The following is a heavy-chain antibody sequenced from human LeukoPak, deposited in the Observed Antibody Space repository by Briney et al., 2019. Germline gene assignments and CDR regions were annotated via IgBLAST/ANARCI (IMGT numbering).Heavy chain of an antibody. CDR2: ISGSGGST. CDR1: GFTFSSYG. D-gene: IGHD3-10*01. V-gene: IGHV3-23*01. Sequence: PGGSLRLSCAASGFTFSSYGMSWVRQAPGKGLEWVSAISGSGGSTYYADSVKGRFTISRDNSKNTLYLQMNSLRAEDTAVYYCAKDGRITMVRGVIIGDFGYWGQGTLVTVSS. CDR3: AKDGRITMVRGVIIGDFGY. J-gene: IGHJ4*02.